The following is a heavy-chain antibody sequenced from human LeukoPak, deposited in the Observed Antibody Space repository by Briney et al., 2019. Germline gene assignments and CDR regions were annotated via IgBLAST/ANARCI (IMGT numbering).Heavy chain of an antibody. CDR1: GFTFSSYA. Sequence: GGSLRLSCAASGFTFSSYAMSWVRQAPGKGLEWVSAISGSGGSTYYANSVKGRFTISRDNSKNTLYLQINSLRAEDTAVYYCAKVGDFWSGKFDYWGQGTLVTVSS. CDR2: ISGSGGST. D-gene: IGHD3-3*01. CDR3: AKVGDFWSGKFDY. V-gene: IGHV3-23*01. J-gene: IGHJ4*02.